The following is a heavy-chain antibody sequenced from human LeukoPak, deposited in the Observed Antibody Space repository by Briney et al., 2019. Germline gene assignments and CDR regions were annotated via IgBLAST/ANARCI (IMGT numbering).Heavy chain of an antibody. CDR1: GGFGGFYY. J-gene: IGHJ4*02. CDR2: IHTSGST. D-gene: IGHD2-15*01. V-gene: IGHV4-4*09. CDR3: ARPGQNSWWVYFNY. Sequence: SETLSLTCTVSGGFGGFYYWTWIRQPPGKGLEWIGNIHTSGSTDYSPSLKSRVTMSIDTSKNQFSLRLSSVTAADTAVYYCARPGQNSWWVYFNYWGQGTLVTVSS.